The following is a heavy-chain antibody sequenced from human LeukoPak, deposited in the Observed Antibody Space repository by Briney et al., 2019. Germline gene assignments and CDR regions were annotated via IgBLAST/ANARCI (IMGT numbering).Heavy chain of an antibody. Sequence: TSETLSLTCTVSGGSITSSPYHWAWIRQPPGRGPEWIATVSHSGATQYNPSLTSPVAISLDTSKNLFSLSLNSVTAADTAFYCARSMVTTDRNFDHWGQGTLVTVSS. CDR1: GGSITSSPYH. D-gene: IGHD2-21*02. CDR2: VSHSGAT. CDR3: ARSMVTTDRNFDH. V-gene: IGHV4-39*07. J-gene: IGHJ4*02.